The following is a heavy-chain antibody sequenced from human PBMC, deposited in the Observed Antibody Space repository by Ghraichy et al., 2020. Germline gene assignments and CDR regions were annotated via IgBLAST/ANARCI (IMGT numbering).Heavy chain of an antibody. J-gene: IGHJ4*02. CDR1: GFTFNTYD. D-gene: IGHD4/OR15-4a*01. Sequence: GESLNISCAASGFTFNTYDMSWVRHAPGKGLEWVSVISGRDGSANYADSVMGRFTISRDNSKNTLYLQMNSLRAEDTAVYYCTKGAWLDYWGQGTLVTVSS. V-gene: IGHV3-23*01. CDR3: TKGAWLDY. CDR2: ISGRDGSA.